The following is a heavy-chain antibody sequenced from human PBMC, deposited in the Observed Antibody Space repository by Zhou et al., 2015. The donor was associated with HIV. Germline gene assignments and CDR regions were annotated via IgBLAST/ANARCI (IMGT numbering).Heavy chain of an antibody. CDR1: GFTFSTYG. J-gene: IGHJ6*02. CDR3: ARDGQGRHGLDV. CDR2: IWIDGTHK. Sequence: HVQMMESGGGVVQPGKSLTLSCTASGFTFSTYGTHWVRQVPGKGLEWVAVIWIDGTHKFYGDFVRGRFIISRDKSKKTVYLQMDSVRVDDTAVYYCARDGQGRHGLDVWGPGTTVTVSS. V-gene: IGHV3-33*01.